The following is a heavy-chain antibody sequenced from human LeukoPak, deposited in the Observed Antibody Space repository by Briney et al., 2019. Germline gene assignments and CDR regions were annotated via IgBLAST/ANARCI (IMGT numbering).Heavy chain of an antibody. V-gene: IGHV3-23*01. J-gene: IGHJ6*02. CDR3: AKAQPKMVELGMDV. CDR1: GFTFSSHA. D-gene: IGHD1-1*01. Sequence: GGSLRLSCAASGFTFSSHAMSWVRQAPGKGLEWVSSISDSGGSTYYADSMKGRFTTSRDNSKTTLHLQMNSLRAEDTAVYYFAKAQPKMVELGMDVWGQGTTGTVSS. CDR2: ISDSGGST.